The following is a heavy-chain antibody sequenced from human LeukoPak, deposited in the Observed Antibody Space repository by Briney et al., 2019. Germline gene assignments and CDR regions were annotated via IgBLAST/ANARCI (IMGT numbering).Heavy chain of an antibody. CDR2: MNPDGSAI. CDR1: GFSFSGSW. J-gene: IGHJ3*02. Sequence: GGSLRLSCTASGFSFSGSWMSWVRQLPGKGLEWLADMNPDGSAIVYVDSVKGRFTVSRNNAKNSLYLQMDGLRAEDTAVYYCARHPLNSALDIWGQGTLVTVSS. CDR3: ARHPLNSALDI. V-gene: IGHV3-7*01.